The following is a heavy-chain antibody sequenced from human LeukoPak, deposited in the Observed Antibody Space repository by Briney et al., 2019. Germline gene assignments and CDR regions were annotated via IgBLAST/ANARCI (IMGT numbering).Heavy chain of an antibody. V-gene: IGHV4-59*03. CDR2: IDYSRDT. Sequence: PSETLSLTCTVSGGSISSYYWSWIRQPPGKGLEWIGNIDYSRDTNYNPSLRSRVTILVDKSRNQFSLKLNSVTAADTAVYYCARNGPHYYDKSGYLDSWGQGTLVTASS. CDR1: GGSISSYY. D-gene: IGHD3-22*01. J-gene: IGHJ4*02. CDR3: ARNGPHYYDKSGYLDS.